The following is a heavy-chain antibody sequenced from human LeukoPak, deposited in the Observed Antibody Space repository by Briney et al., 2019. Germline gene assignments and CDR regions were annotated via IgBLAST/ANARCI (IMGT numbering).Heavy chain of an antibody. Sequence: ASVKVSCKASGYTFTGYYMHWVRQAPGQGLEWMGWINPNSGATNYAQKFQGRVTMTRDTSISTAYMELSRLRSEDTAVYYCARDGWYDSSGHYGDWGQGTLVTVSS. J-gene: IGHJ4*02. CDR3: ARDGWYDSSGHYGD. D-gene: IGHD3-22*01. CDR2: INPNSGAT. CDR1: GYTFTGYY. V-gene: IGHV1-2*02.